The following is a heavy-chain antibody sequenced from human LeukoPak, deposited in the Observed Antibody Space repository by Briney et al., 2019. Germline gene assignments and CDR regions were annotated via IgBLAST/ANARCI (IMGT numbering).Heavy chain of an antibody. CDR2: IYYSGNT. CDR3: ARSGFGTTNIYSYFAY. Sequence: SETLPLTCSVSGDSISSSSHSWGWIRPPPGKGLEWIGTIYYSGNTYYNPSLKSRVTISADTSKNHFSLTLTSVAAADTAIYYCARSGFGTTNIYSYFAYWGQGTLVTVSS. J-gene: IGHJ4*02. D-gene: IGHD1-7*01. CDR1: GDSISSSSHS. V-gene: IGHV4-39*07.